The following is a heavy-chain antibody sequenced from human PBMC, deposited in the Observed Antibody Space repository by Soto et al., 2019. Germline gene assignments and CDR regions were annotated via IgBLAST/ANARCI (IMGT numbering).Heavy chain of an antibody. V-gene: IGHV4-31*03. J-gene: IGHJ4*02. CDR2: IYYSGST. D-gene: IGHD2-8*01. CDR3: GREPVW. CDR1: GGSISSGGYY. Sequence: QVQLQESGPGLVKPSQTLSLTCTVSGGSISSGGYYWNWIRQHPGKGLEWIGYIYYSGSTYYNPGLKRRVTISVDGSQDQFSVELGSVTAGDWGVCYCGREPVWWGQGTLVTVSS.